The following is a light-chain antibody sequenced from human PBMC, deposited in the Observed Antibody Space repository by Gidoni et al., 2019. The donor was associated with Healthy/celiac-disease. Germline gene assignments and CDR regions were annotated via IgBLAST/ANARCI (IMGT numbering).Light chain of an antibody. Sequence: QSVLTQPPSVSGAPGQRVTISCTGSSSNIVAVYDVPWHQQLPGTAPKLLIYGNSNRPSGVPDRFSGSKSGTSASLAITGLQAEDEADYYCQSYDSSLSGNYVFGTGTKVTVL. CDR1: SSNIVAVYD. CDR2: GNS. CDR3: QSYDSSLSGNYV. J-gene: IGLJ1*01. V-gene: IGLV1-40*01.